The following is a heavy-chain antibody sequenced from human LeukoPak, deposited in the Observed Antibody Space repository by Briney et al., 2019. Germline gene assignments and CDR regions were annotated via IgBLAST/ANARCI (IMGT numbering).Heavy chain of an antibody. CDR2: IIENGGET. J-gene: IGHJ4*02. V-gene: IGHV3-23*01. CDR1: GFTFNKFA. Sequence: HSGGSLRLSRAASGFTFNKFAMSWVRQAPGRGLEWVSGIIENGGETYYADSVRGRFTISRDDSKNTLYLQMNSLRAEDTAVYYCAKDYEYNSNTWYFHWGRGTLVSVSS. D-gene: IGHD6-13*01. CDR3: AKDYEYNSNTWYFH.